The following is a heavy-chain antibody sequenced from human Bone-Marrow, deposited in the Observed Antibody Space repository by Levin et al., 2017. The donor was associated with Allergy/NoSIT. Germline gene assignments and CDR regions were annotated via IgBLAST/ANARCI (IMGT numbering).Heavy chain of an antibody. J-gene: IGHJ4*02. CDR1: GFTFSDYT. D-gene: IGHD7-27*01. CDR3: ARAGSLGILTGDDY. V-gene: IGHV3-69-1*01. CDR2: INTFNSI. Sequence: GGSLRLSCAASGFTFSDYTMNWVRQAPGKGLEWVSSINTFNSIYYTDSVKGRFTISRDNAKNSLYLQLNSLGAEDTAVYYCARAGSLGILTGDDYWGQGTLVTVSS.